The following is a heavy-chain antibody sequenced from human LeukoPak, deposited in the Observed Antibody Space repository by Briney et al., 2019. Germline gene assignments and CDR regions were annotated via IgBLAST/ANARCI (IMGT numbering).Heavy chain of an antibody. CDR3: VKDVQLPYSGSYYETFDY. J-gene: IGHJ4*02. Sequence: PGGSLRLSCAASGFTFSSYGMHWVRQAPGKGLEWVAFIRYDGSNKYYADAVKRRFTISRDNSKNTLYLQMNSLRAEDTAVYYCVKDVQLPYSGSYYETFDYWGQGTLVTVSS. CDR2: IRYDGSNK. V-gene: IGHV3-30*02. D-gene: IGHD1-26*01. CDR1: GFTFSSYG.